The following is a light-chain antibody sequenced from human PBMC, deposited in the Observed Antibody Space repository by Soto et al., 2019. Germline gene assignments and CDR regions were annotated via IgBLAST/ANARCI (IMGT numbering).Light chain of an antibody. V-gene: IGLV2-14*01. Sequence: QSARTQPASVSGSPGQSITISCTGTSSDVGGYNYVSWYQQHPGKAPKLMIYEVSNRPSGVSNRFSGSKYGNTASLTISGLQAEDEADYYCSSYTSSSTRVFGTGTKVTVL. J-gene: IGLJ1*01. CDR2: EVS. CDR3: SSYTSSSTRV. CDR1: SSDVGGYNY.